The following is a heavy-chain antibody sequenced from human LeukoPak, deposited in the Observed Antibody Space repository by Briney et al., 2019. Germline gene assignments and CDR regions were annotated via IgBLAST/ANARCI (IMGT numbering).Heavy chain of an antibody. CDR1: GYTVTEVS. J-gene: IGHJ4*02. CDR2: FDPEEGEI. CDR3: ATEAVSLVSSGYRNFDY. V-gene: IGHV1-24*01. D-gene: IGHD6-25*01. Sequence: ASVKVSCKVSGYTVTEVSIQWVRQAPGKGLEWMGGFDPEEGEIVYAQKFQGRITMTEDTSTDTAYMDLSSLRPEDTAIYYCATEAVSLVSSGYRNFDYWGQGTLVTVSS.